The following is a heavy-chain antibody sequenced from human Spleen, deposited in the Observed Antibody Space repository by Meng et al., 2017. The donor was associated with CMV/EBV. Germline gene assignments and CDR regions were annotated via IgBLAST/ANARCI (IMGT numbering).Heavy chain of an antibody. V-gene: IGHV3-23*01. CDR1: GFTFSSYA. D-gene: IGHD3-10*01. J-gene: IGHJ4*02. CDR3: AKDWNSGSYFDY. CDR2: ISASGDNT. Sequence: CAAAGFTFSSYAMSWVRQAPGKGLEWVSAISASGDNTYYADSVKGRFTISRDNSKNTLYLQMNSLRAEDTAVYHCAKDWNSGSYFDYWGQGTLVTVSS.